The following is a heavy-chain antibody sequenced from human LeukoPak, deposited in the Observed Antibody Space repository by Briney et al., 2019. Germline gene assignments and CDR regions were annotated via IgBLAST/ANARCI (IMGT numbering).Heavy chain of an antibody. J-gene: IGHJ4*02. CDR2: ISAYNGNT. Sequence: ASVKVSCKASGYTFTTYHITWVRQAPGQGLEWMGWISAYNGNTNYAQKLQGRVTLTTDTSATTAFMELRSLRSDDTAVYYCAIDDYDNVWGNYRFVYWGQGTLVTVSS. D-gene: IGHD3-16*02. CDR3: AIDDYDNVWGNYRFVY. CDR1: GYTFTTYH. V-gene: IGHV1-18*01.